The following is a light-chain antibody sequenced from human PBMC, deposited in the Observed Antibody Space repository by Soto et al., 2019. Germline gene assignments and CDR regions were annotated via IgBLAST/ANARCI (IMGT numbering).Light chain of an antibody. V-gene: IGLV2-8*01. J-gene: IGLJ1*01. CDR3: TSHAGTFNFPYN. CDR2: EVN. Sequence: QSVLTQPPSASGSPGQSVTISCTGTSSDVGAYNYVSWYQHHPGKAPKLMVYEVNKRPSGVPDRFSGSKSGNTASLTVSGLQAEDEADYYCTSHAGTFNFPYNFGTGTKVTVL. CDR1: SSDVGAYNY.